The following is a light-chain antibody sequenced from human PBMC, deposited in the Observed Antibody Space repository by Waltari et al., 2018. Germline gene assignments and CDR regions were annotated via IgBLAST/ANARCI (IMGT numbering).Light chain of an antibody. CDR3: ASYRRGGTVL. CDR1: NSDIGTYNG. V-gene: IGLV2-18*02. Sequence: QSALTQPPSLSKSLGQSVTVSCTGTNSDIGTYNGFSWYQQHSGTAPRLLIYEVSKRPSGGSDRFSGSKSDNTASLTISGLQAEDEADYFCASYRRGGTVLFGGGTRLTV. CDR2: EVS. J-gene: IGLJ7*01.